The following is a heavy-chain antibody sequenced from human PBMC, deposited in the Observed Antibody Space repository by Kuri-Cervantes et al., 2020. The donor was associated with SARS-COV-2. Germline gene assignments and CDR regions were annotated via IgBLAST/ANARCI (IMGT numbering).Heavy chain of an antibody. CDR3: ARVEVGAHVGALDI. CDR2: INWNGGST. V-gene: IGHV3-20*04. J-gene: IGHJ3*02. CDR1: GFTFDDYG. D-gene: IGHD1-26*01. Sequence: GGSLRLSCAASGFTFDDYGMSWVRQAPGKGLEWVSGINWNGGSTGYADSVKGRFTISRDNAKNSLYLQMNSLRAEDTALYYCARVEVGAHVGALDIWGQGTMVTVSS.